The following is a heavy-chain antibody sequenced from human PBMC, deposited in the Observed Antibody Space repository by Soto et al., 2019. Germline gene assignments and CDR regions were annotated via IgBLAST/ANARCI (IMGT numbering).Heavy chain of an antibody. Sequence: QVQLAQSGAEVRKPGSSVKVSCRASGGSFSDFAFSWVRQAPGQGLEWMGGTIPMFAATKYAQRCKGRISSNADASTRTVYLALSSLTSDDAAVYYCARGGIVAVPAALSSYDDYTNYRFDSWGQGTLVSVSS. V-gene: IGHV1-69*01. CDR3: ARGGIVAVPAALSSYDDYTNYRFDS. CDR2: TIPMFAAT. J-gene: IGHJ4*02. D-gene: IGHD4-4*01. CDR1: GGSFSDFA.